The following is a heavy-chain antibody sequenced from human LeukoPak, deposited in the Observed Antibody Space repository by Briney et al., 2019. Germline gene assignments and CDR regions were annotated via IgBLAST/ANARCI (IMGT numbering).Heavy chain of an antibody. D-gene: IGHD3-3*01. V-gene: IGHV4-34*01. Sequence: SETLSLTCAVYGGSFSGYYWSWIRQPPGKGLEWIGEINHSGSTNYNPSLKSRVTISVDTSKNQFSLKLSSVTAADTAVYYCAREPDVLRFLEWLQDYYYYGMDVWGQGTTVTVSS. J-gene: IGHJ6*02. CDR1: GGSFSGYY. CDR3: AREPDVLRFLEWLQDYYYYGMDV. CDR2: INHSGST.